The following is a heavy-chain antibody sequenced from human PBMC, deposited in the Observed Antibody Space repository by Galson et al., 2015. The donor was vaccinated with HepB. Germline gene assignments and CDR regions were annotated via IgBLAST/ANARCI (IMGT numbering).Heavy chain of an antibody. J-gene: IGHJ4*02. V-gene: IGHV1-69*02. CDR1: GGTFSSYT. Sequence: SVKVSCKAYGGTFSSYTISWVRQAPGQGLEWMGRIIPILGIANYAQKFQGRVTITADKSTSTAYMELSSLRSEDTAVYYCAGRWLHEEEDYWGQGTLVTVSS. CDR3: AGRWLHEEEDY. D-gene: IGHD5-24*01. CDR2: IIPILGIA.